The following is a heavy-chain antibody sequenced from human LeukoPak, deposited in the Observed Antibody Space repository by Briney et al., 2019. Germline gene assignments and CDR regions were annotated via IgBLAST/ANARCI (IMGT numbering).Heavy chain of an antibody. CDR3: ARVARCTSCFDVDY. D-gene: IGHD2-2*01. CDR1: GYTFTSYG. J-gene: IGHJ4*02. V-gene: IGHV1-18*01. CDR2: ISAYNGNT. Sequence: GASVKVSCKASGYTFTSYGISWVRQAPGQGLEWMGWISAYNGNTNYAQKLQGRVTMTTDTSTSTAYMELRSLRSDDTAVYYCARVARCTSCFDVDYWGQGTLVTVSS.